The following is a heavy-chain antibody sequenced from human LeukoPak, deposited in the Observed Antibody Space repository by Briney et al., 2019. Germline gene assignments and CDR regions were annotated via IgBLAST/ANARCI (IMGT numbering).Heavy chain of an antibody. CDR3: ARDDTSGSYGNYFDY. CDR1: GYSISSGYY. CDR2: IYHSGST. V-gene: IGHV4-38-2*02. Sequence: PSETLSLTCTVSGYSISSGYYWGWIRQPPGKGLEWIGSIYHSGSTYYNPSLKSRVTISVDRSKNQFSLKLSPVTAADTAVYYCARDDTSGSYGNYFDYWGQGTLVTVSS. D-gene: IGHD1-26*01. J-gene: IGHJ4*02.